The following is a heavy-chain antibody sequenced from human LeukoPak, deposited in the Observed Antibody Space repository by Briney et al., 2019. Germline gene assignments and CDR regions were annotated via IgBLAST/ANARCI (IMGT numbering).Heavy chain of an antibody. V-gene: IGHV3-15*01. CDR1: GFTFSNAW. CDR3: ITAYSSGWYAC. Sequence: GGSLRLSCAASGFTFSNAWMSWVRQAPGKGLEWVGRIKSKNDGGTTDYAAPVEGRFTISRDDSKDTLYLQMNSLKTEDTAVYYCITAYSSGWYACWGQGTLVTVSS. D-gene: IGHD6-25*01. CDR2: IKSKNDGGTT. J-gene: IGHJ5*01.